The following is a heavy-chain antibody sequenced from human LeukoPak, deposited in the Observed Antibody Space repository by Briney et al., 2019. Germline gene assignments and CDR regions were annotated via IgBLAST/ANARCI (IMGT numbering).Heavy chain of an antibody. CDR2: ITASGTAM. J-gene: IGHJ4*02. D-gene: IGHD1-26*01. Sequence: PGRSLRLSCVVSGFTFSSYSMNWVRQAPGKGLEWVSHITASGTAMFYADSVKGRFTISRDNAKNSLYLQMSSLRDEDTAVYYCASSGSYRFDYWGQGTLVTVSS. CDR1: GFTFSSYS. CDR3: ASSGSYRFDY. V-gene: IGHV3-48*02.